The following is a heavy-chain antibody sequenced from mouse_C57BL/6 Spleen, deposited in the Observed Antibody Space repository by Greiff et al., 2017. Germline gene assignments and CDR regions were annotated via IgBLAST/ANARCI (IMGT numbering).Heavy chain of an antibody. J-gene: IGHJ4*01. CDR2: IYPGDGDT. CDR1: GYAFSSYW. D-gene: IGHD2-4*01. CDR3: AREFYYDYTMDY. V-gene: IGHV1-80*01. Sequence: QVHVKQSGAELVKPGASVKISCKASGYAFSSYWMNWVKQRPGKGLEWIGQIYPGDGDTNYNGKFKGKATLTADKTSSTAYKQLSSLTSEDAAVYFCAREFYYDYTMDYWGQGTSVTVSS.